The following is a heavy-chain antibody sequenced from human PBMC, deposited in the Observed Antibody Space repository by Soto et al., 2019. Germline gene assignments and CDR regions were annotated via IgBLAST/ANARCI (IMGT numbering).Heavy chain of an antibody. V-gene: IGHV3-66*04. CDR3: ARQIYDPTDQLDY. D-gene: IGHD3-3*01. Sequence: EGSLRLSCAASGFTVSSNYMSWVRQAPGKGLEWVSVIYSGGSTYYADSVKGRFTISRDNSKNTLYLQMNSLRAEDTAVYYCARQIYDPTDQLDYWGQGTLVTVSS. J-gene: IGHJ4*02. CDR1: GFTVSSNY. CDR2: IYSGGST.